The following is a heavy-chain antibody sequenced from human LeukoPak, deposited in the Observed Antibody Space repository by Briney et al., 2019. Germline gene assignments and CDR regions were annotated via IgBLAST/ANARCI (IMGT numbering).Heavy chain of an antibody. V-gene: IGHV3-9*01. J-gene: IGHJ4*02. Sequence: GRSLRLSCAASGFTFDDYAMPWVRQVPGKGLEWVSGISWNSGSIGYADSVKGRFTISRDNAKNSLYLQMNSLRAEDTALYYCTKASGYSRRESFDYWGQGTLVTVSS. CDR2: ISWNSGSI. CDR1: GFTFDDYA. D-gene: IGHD6-13*01. CDR3: TKASGYSRRESFDY.